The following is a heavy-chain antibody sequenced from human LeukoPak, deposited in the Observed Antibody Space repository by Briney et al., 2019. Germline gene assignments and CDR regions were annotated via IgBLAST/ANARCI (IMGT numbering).Heavy chain of an antibody. CDR1: GFTFSNAW. CDR2: IWYDGSNK. D-gene: IGHD1-1*01. Sequence: GGSLRLSCAASGFTFSNAWMSWVRQAPGKGLERVAVIWYDGSNKYYADSVKGRFTISRDNSKNTLYLQMNSLRAEDTAVYYCARDRGTLSYYYGMDVWGQGTTVTVSS. CDR3: ARDRGTLSYYYGMDV. V-gene: IGHV3-33*08. J-gene: IGHJ6*02.